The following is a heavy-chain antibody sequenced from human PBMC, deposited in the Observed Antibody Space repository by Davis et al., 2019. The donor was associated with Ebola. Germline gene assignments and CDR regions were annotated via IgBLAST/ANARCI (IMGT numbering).Heavy chain of an antibody. D-gene: IGHD3-3*01. CDR1: GFTFSSYA. CDR3: AKDPQDFWSGAFDI. Sequence: GESLKISCAASGFTFSSYAMSWVRQAPGKGLEWVSAISGSGGSTYYADSVKGRFTISRDNSKNTLYLQMNSLRAEDTAVYYCAKDPQDFWSGAFDIWGQGTMVTVSS. V-gene: IGHV3-23*01. J-gene: IGHJ3*02. CDR2: ISGSGGST.